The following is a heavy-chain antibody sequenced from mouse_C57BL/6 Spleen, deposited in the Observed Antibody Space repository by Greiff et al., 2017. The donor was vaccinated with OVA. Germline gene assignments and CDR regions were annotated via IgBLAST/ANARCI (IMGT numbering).Heavy chain of an antibody. Sequence: EVQLQESGGGLVQPGGSMKLSCAASGFTFSDAWMDWVRQSPEQGLEWVAEIRNKANNHATYYAESVKGRFTISRDDSKSSVYLQMNSLRAEDTGIYYCTGTTVVATDYFDYWGQGTTLTVSS. J-gene: IGHJ2*01. V-gene: IGHV6-6*01. CDR2: IRNKANNHAT. CDR3: TGTTVVATDYFDY. CDR1: GFTFSDAW. D-gene: IGHD1-1*01.